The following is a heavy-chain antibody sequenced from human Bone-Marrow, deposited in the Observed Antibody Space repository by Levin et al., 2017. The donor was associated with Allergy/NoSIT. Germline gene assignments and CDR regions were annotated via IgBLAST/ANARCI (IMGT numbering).Heavy chain of an antibody. Sequence: GGSLRLSCAASGFTLSSYGMHWVRQAPGKGLEWVAVISYDGSNKYYADSVKGRFTISRDNSKNTLYLQMNSLRAEDTAVYYCAKLYYGDPDYYYYGMDGWGQGTTVTVSS. V-gene: IGHV3-30*18. D-gene: IGHD4-17*01. CDR2: ISYDGSNK. CDR3: AKLYYGDPDYYYYGMDG. J-gene: IGHJ6*02. CDR1: GFTLSSYG.